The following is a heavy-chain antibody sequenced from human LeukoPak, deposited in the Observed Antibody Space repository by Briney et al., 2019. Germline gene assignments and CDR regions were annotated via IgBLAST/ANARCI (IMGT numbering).Heavy chain of an antibody. J-gene: IGHJ4*02. CDR2: ISVYNGNT. V-gene: IGHV1-18*01. D-gene: IGHD3-22*01. Sequence: ASVKVSCKASGYTFNNYDVTWVRQAPGQGLEWLGWISVYNGNTNYAQKVHGRVSMTTDTSTNTAYMDLRGLTSDDTAVYYCARGPYYYHRSGFYDYYFGPWGQGTLVTVSS. CDR3: ARGPYYYHRSGFYDYYFGP. CDR1: GYTFNNYD.